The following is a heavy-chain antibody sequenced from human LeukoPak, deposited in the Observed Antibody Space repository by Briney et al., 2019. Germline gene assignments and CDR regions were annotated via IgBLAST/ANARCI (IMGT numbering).Heavy chain of an antibody. J-gene: IGHJ5*02. CDR3: ARSLDSTSCYLCDNWFDP. Sequence: ASVKVSCKASGGTFSSYAISWVRQAPGRGLEWMGGFIPIFGTANYAQKFQGRVTITADESTSTAYMELSSLRSEDTAVYYCARSLDSTSCYLCDNWFDPWGQGTLVTVSS. CDR1: GGTFSSYA. V-gene: IGHV1-69*13. CDR2: FIPIFGTA. D-gene: IGHD2-2*01.